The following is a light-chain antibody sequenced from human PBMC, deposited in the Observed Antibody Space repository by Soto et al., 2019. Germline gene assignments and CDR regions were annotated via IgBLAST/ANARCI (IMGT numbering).Light chain of an antibody. CDR3: CSYAGSSTPLI. Sequence: QSVLTQPASVSGSPGQSITISCNGTSSDVGSYNLVSWYQQHPGKAPKLMIYEVSKRPSGVSNRFSGSKSGNTASLTISGLQAEDEADHYCCSYAGSSTPLIFGTGTKVTVL. V-gene: IGLV2-23*02. J-gene: IGLJ1*01. CDR2: EVS. CDR1: SSDVGSYNL.